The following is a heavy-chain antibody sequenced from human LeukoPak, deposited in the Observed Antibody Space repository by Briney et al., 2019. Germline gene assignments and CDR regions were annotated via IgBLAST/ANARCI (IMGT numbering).Heavy chain of an antibody. CDR3: ARVRRGVVVPAAMDY. D-gene: IGHD2-2*01. V-gene: IGHV3-7*01. J-gene: IGHJ4*02. CDR1: GFTFSSYW. Sequence: GGSLRLSCAASGFTFSSYWMSWVRQAPGKGLEWVANIKQDGSEKYYVDSVKGRFTISRDNAKNSLYLQMNSLRAEDTAVYYCARVRRGVVVPAAMDYWGQGTLVTVSS. CDR2: IKQDGSEK.